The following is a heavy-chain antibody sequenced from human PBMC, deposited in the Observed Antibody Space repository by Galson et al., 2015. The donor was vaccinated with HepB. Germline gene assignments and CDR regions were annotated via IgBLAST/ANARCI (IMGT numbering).Heavy chain of an antibody. CDR3: ARDGGRIYCSSTSCHTPGWFDP. CDR1: GYTFTSYG. J-gene: IGHJ5*02. Sequence: SVKVSCKASGYTFTSYGISWVRQAPGQGLEWMGWISAYNGNTNYAQKLQGRVTMTTDTSTSTAYMELRSLRSDDTAVYYCARDGGRIYCSSTSCHTPGWFDPWGQGTLVTVSP. CDR2: ISAYNGNT. V-gene: IGHV1-18*01. D-gene: IGHD2-2*01.